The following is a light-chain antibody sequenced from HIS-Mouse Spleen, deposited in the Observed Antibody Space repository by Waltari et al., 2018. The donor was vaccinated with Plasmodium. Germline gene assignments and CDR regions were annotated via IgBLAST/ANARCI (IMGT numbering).Light chain of an antibody. Sequence: DIQMTQSPSSLSASVGDRVTITCRASQSISSYFNWYQQNPGKAPKLLIYAASSLQSGVPSRFSGSGSGTDFTLTISSLQPEDFATYYCQQSYSTPGTFGGGTKVEIK. CDR3: QQSYSTPGT. CDR1: QSISSY. J-gene: IGKJ4*01. V-gene: IGKV1-39*01. CDR2: AAS.